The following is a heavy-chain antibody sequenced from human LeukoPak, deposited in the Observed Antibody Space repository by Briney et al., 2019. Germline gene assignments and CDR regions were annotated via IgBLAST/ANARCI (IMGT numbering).Heavy chain of an antibody. CDR3: AKGRDGFDP. CDR1: GFTFTTYT. Sequence: GGSLRLSCAASGFTFTTYTMNWVRQAPGKGLEWVSSISSSSSYIYYADSVKGRFTISRDNAKNSLYLQMTTLRVEDTAVYYCAKGRDGFDPWGQGTLVTVSS. V-gene: IGHV3-21*01. J-gene: IGHJ5*02. CDR2: ISSSSSYI.